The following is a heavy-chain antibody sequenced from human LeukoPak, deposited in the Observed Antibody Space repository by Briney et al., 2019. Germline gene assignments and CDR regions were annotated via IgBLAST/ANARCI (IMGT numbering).Heavy chain of an antibody. V-gene: IGHV1-2*02. CDR2: INPNSGGT. CDR3: ARAAGTAGYCSSTSCYRYYYGMDV. CDR1: GYTFTGYY. J-gene: IGHJ6*02. D-gene: IGHD2-2*03. Sequence: ASVKVSCKASGYTFTGYYMHWVRQAPGQGLEWMGWINPNSGGTNYAQKFQGRVTMTRDTPISTAYMELSRLRSDDTAVYYCARAAGTAGYCSSTSCYRYYYGMDVWGQGTTVTVSS.